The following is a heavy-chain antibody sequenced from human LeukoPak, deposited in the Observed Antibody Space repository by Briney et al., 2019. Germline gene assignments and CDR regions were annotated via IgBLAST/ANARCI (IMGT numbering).Heavy chain of an antibody. CDR3: AREGGLYCSSTSCYYY. D-gene: IGHD2-2*01. Sequence: ASVKVSCTASGYTFTSYYMHWVRQAPGQGLEWMGIINPSGGSTSYAQTFQGRVTMTRDTSTSTVYMELSSLRSEDTAVYYCAREGGLYCSSTSCYYYWGQGTLVTVSS. V-gene: IGHV1-46*01. J-gene: IGHJ4*02. CDR2: INPSGGST. CDR1: GYTFTSYY.